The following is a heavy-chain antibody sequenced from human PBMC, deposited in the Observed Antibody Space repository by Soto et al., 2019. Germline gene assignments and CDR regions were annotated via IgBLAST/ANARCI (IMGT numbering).Heavy chain of an antibody. CDR3: ARESTGTTSMDV. Sequence: QVQLVQSGAEVKKPGASVKVSCKASGYTFTSYDINWVRQATGQGLEWMGWMNPNSGNTGYAQKFRGRVTMTRNTSISTAYMELISLRSEDTAVYYCARESTGTTSMDVWGQGTTVTVSS. J-gene: IGHJ6*02. CDR2: MNPNSGNT. CDR1: GYTFTSYD. D-gene: IGHD1-1*01. V-gene: IGHV1-8*01.